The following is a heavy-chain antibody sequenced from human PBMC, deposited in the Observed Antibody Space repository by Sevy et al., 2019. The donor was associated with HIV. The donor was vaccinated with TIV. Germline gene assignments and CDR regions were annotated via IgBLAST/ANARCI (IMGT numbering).Heavy chain of an antibody. D-gene: IGHD3-10*02. V-gene: IGHV3-33*01. CDR2: IWYDGSNK. J-gene: IGHJ6*02. Sequence: WGSLRLSCAASGFTFSSYGMHWVRQAPGKGLEWVAVIWYDGSNKYYADSVKGRFTISRDNSKNTLYLQMNSLRAEDTAVYYCARDMLGTYYYYGMDVWGQGTTVTVSS. CDR1: GFTFSSYG. CDR3: ARDMLGTYYYYGMDV.